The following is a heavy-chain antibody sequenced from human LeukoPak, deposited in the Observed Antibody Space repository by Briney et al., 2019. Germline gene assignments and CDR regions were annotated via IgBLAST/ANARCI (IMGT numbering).Heavy chain of an antibody. Sequence: GESLKISCKGSGYSFTSYWIGWVRPMPGKGLEWMGIIYPGDSDTRYSPSFQGQVTISADKSISTAYLQWSSLKASDTAVYYCARGGIMVRGVIPDAFDIWGQGTMVTVSS. D-gene: IGHD3-10*01. CDR2: IYPGDSDT. V-gene: IGHV5-51*01. CDR3: ARGGIMVRGVIPDAFDI. CDR1: GYSFTSYW. J-gene: IGHJ3*02.